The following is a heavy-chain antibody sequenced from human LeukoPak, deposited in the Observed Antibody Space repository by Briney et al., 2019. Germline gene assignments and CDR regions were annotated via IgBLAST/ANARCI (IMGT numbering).Heavy chain of an antibody. CDR3: ARDQSSGPGGYYYYMDV. Sequence: GGSLRLSCAASGFTFSSYWMRWVRQAPGKGLEWVANIKQDGSEKYYVDSVKGRFTISRDNAKNSLYLQMNSLRAEDTAVYYCARDQSSGPGGYYYYMDVWGKGTTVTVSS. V-gene: IGHV3-7*01. D-gene: IGHD6-19*01. J-gene: IGHJ6*03. CDR1: GFTFSSYW. CDR2: IKQDGSEK.